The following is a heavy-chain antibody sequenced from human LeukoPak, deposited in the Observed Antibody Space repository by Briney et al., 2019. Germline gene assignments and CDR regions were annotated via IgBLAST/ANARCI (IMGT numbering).Heavy chain of an antibody. Sequence: SQTLFLTCTVSGGSISSGDYYWSWIRQPPGKGLEWIGYIYYSGSTYYNPSLKSRVTISVDTSKNQFSLKLSSVTAADTAVYYCARASGRFLEWLASDYWGQGTLVTVSS. J-gene: IGHJ4*02. V-gene: IGHV4-30-4*01. CDR2: IYYSGST. CDR3: ARASGRFLEWLASDY. D-gene: IGHD3-3*01. CDR1: GGSISSGDYY.